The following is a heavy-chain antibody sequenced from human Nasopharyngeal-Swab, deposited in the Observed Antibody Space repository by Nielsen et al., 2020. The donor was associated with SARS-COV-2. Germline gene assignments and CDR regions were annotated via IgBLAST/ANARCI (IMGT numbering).Heavy chain of an antibody. D-gene: IGHD4/OR15-4a*01. V-gene: IGHV3-53*01. Sequence: LSLTCAASGFLVSSNYMNWVRQAPGKGLEWVSTVYPGGSTYYADSVEGRFILSRDNSNLYLQMNNLRADDTAVYYCAREVRGYIDYWGQGTLVTVSS. CDR2: VYPGGST. CDR3: AREVRGYIDY. J-gene: IGHJ4*01. CDR1: GFLVSSNY.